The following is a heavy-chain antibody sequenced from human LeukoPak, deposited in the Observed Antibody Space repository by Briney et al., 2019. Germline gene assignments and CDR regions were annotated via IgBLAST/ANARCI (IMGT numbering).Heavy chain of an antibody. D-gene: IGHD3-10*01. CDR1: GYTFTDYY. Sequence: GASVKISCKVSGYTFTDYYMHWVQQAPGKGLEWMGLVDPEDGETIYAEKFQGRVTITADTSTDTAYMELSSLRSEDTAVYYCATGVRYYGSGGYYASDYWGQGTLVTVSS. CDR2: VDPEDGET. V-gene: IGHV1-69-2*01. J-gene: IGHJ4*02. CDR3: ATGVRYYGSGGYYASDY.